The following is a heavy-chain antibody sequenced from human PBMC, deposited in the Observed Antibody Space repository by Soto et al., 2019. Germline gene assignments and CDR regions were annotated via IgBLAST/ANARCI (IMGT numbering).Heavy chain of an antibody. CDR2: ISGRSSYI. V-gene: IGHV3-21*01. CDR3: ARPLPMFCHGDDGIQY. Sequence: APGQGLEWVASISGRSSYIYYAESVKGRFTLSRDNAKNSLYLQMNSLRAEDTAVYYCARPLPMFCHGDDGIQYWRPGTAVMVS. J-gene: IGHJ1*01. D-gene: IGHD3-10*02.